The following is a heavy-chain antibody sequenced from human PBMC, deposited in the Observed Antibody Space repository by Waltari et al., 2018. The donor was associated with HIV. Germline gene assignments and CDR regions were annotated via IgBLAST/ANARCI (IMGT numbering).Heavy chain of an antibody. CDR1: GYTFTTYA. J-gene: IGHJ4*02. V-gene: IGHV1-18*01. D-gene: IGHD6-19*01. CDR3: ARSLGSAWYKYYFDY. CDR2: INTYNGNT. Sequence: QVQLVQSGAEVKKPGASVKVSCKASGYTFTTYAISWVRQAPGQGLEWMGWINTYNGNTNYAQNFQDRVTMTTDTSTGTAYMELRSLRSDDSAVYYCARSLGSAWYKYYFDYWGQGTLVTVSS.